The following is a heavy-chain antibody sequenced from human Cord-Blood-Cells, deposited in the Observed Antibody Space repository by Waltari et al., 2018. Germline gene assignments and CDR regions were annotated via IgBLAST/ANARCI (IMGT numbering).Heavy chain of an antibody. CDR1: GGSISSRSYY. CDR2: IYYSGST. Sequence: QLQLQESGTGLVKPSETLSLTCTVSGGSISSRSYYGGWIRQPPGKGLEWIGRIYYSGSTYDIPSLRSRVTISVDTSKNQFALKLSSVTSAETGVYYCARQEIALVQGVIIDYWGQGTLVTVSS. D-gene: IGHD3-10*01. V-gene: IGHV4-39*01. J-gene: IGHJ4*02. CDR3: ARQEIALVQGVIIDY.